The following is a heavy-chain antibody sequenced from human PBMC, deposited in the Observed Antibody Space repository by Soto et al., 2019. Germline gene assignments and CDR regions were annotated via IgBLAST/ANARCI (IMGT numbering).Heavy chain of an antibody. Sequence: QVQLVQSGAEVKKPGASVKVSCKASGYSFTGYYVHWVRQAPGQGLEWMGWVKPSTGGTDYAQKFQGRITMTRDTSSSTAYMEVSSLRTDDTAVYYFASDLYGSGWYYFDFWGQGTLVTVSS. V-gene: IGHV1-2*02. D-gene: IGHD6-13*01. CDR2: VKPSTGGT. CDR3: ASDLYGSGWYYFDF. CDR1: GYSFTGYY. J-gene: IGHJ4*02.